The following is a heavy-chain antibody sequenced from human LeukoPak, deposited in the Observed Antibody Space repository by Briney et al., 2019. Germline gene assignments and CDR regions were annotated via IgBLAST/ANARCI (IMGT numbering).Heavy chain of an antibody. CDR3: ARHPTKHYYGSSVFADY. D-gene: IGHD3-22*01. J-gene: IGHJ4*02. V-gene: IGHV5-51*01. Sequence: GESLKISCKASGYSFTSHYIGWVRQMPGKGLEWMGVIYPGDSTTRYSPSFQGQVTISADKSISSAYLQWSGLKASDTATYYCARHPTKHYYGSSVFADYWGQGTLVTVSS. CDR2: IYPGDSTT. CDR1: GYSFTSHY.